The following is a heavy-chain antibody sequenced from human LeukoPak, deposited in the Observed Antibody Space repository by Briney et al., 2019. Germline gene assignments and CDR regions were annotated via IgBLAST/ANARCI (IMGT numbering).Heavy chain of an antibody. CDR2: IKLDGSEK. CDR1: GFSLSNYW. J-gene: IGHJ4*02. CDR3: ARETRGSYVPGLDS. Sequence: GGSLRLSCAASGFSLSNYWISWVRQAPGKGLEWVANIKLDGSEKYYVNSVEGRFTISRDNAKNSLNLQMNSLRAEDTAVYYCARETRGSYVPGLDSWGQGTLVTVSS. V-gene: IGHV3-7*01. D-gene: IGHD1-26*01.